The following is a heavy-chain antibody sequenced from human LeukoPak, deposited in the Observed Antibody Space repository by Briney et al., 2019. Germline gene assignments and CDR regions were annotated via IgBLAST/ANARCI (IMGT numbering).Heavy chain of an antibody. Sequence: GGSLRLSCAASGFTFSNAWMSWVRQAPGKGLEWVGRIKSKTDGGTTDYAAPVKGRFTISRDDSKNTLYLQMNSLKTEDTAVYYCTTDLNVLLWFGELLPADYWGQGTLVTVSS. CDR2: IKSKTDGGTT. D-gene: IGHD3-10*01. CDR1: GFTFSNAW. V-gene: IGHV3-15*01. J-gene: IGHJ4*02. CDR3: TTDLNVLLWFGELLPADY.